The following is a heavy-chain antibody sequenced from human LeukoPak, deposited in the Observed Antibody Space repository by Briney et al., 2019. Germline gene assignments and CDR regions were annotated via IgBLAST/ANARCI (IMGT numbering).Heavy chain of an antibody. Sequence: ASVKVSCKASGGTFSSYAISWVRQAPGQGLEWMGRIIPILGIANYAQKFQGRVTITADKSTSTAYMELSSLRSEDTAVYYCASSENHYDSSGYLTKFDYWGQGTLVTVSS. J-gene: IGHJ4*02. CDR1: GGTFSSYA. V-gene: IGHV1-69*04. D-gene: IGHD3-22*01. CDR3: ASSENHYDSSGYLTKFDY. CDR2: IIPILGIA.